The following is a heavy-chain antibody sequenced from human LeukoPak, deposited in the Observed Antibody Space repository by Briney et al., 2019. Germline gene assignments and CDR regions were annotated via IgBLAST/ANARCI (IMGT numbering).Heavy chain of an antibody. CDR3: ARDYSYGYPRIDY. V-gene: IGHV4-34*01. D-gene: IGHD5-18*01. Sequence: KHSETLSLTCAVYGGSFSGYYWSWIRQPPGKGLEWIGEINHSGSTNYNPSLKSRVTISLDTSKNQFSLKLSSVTAADTAVYYCARDYSYGYPRIDYWGQGTLVTVSS. J-gene: IGHJ4*02. CDR1: GGSFSGYY. CDR2: INHSGST.